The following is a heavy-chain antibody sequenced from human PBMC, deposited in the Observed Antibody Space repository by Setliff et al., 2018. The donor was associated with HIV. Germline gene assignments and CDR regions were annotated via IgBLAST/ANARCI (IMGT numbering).Heavy chain of an antibody. Sequence: SVKVSCKASGGTFSSYALSWVRQAPGQGLEWMGGIIPLFGTANYAQNFQGRVTITADESTSTAYVELRSLTSEDTAIYYCAKYAIAAPYYFDYWGQGTLVTVSS. CDR3: AKYAIAAPYYFDY. CDR2: IIPLFGTA. V-gene: IGHV1-69*13. D-gene: IGHD2-8*01. CDR1: GGTFSSYA. J-gene: IGHJ4*02.